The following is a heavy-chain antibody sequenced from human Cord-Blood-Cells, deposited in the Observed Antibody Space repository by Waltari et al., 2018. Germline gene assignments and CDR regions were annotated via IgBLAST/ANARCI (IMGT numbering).Heavy chain of an antibody. CDR1: GGTFSSYA. J-gene: IGHJ6*02. V-gene: IGHV1-69*01. CDR3: ARGGYSGYDYYYYGMDV. D-gene: IGHD5-12*01. Sequence: QVQLVQSGAEVKKPGSSVKVSCKASGGTFSSYALSWVRPAAGQGLEWMGGIIPIFGTANYAQKFQGRVTITADESTSTAYMELSSLRSEDTAVYYCARGGYSGYDYYYYGMDVWGQGTTVTVSS. CDR2: IIPIFGTA.